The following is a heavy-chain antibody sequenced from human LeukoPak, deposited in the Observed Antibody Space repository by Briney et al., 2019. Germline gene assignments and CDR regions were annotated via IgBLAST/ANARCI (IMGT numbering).Heavy chain of an antibody. CDR2: IYYSGST. D-gene: IGHD2-15*01. Sequence: PSETLSLTCTVSAGSISSSSYHWGWIRQPPGKGPEWIGSIYYSGSTNYNPSLKSRVTISVDTSKNQFSLKLSSVTAADTAVYYCARFIGYCSGGSCYGYYYGMDVWGQGTTVTVSS. V-gene: IGHV4-39*07. CDR3: ARFIGYCSGGSCYGYYYGMDV. CDR1: AGSISSSSYH. J-gene: IGHJ6*02.